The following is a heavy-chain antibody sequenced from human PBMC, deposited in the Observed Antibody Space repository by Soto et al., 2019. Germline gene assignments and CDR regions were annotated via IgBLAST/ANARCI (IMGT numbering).Heavy chain of an antibody. Sequence: QLQLQESGPGLVKPSETLSLTCTVSGGSISSSSYYWGWIRQPPGKGLEWIGSIYYSGSTYYNPSPKSRVTISVDTSKNQFSLKLSSVTAADTAVYYCARLPFTISLVVWFDPWGQGTLVTVSS. D-gene: IGHD3-9*01. CDR3: ARLPFTISLVVWFDP. CDR1: GGSISSSSYY. V-gene: IGHV4-39*01. J-gene: IGHJ5*02. CDR2: IYYSGST.